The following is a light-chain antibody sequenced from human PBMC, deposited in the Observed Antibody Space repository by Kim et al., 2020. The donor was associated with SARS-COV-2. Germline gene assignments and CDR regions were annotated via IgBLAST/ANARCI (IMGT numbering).Light chain of an antibody. V-gene: IGLV2-11*01. CDR2: DVS. CDR1: SIDVGGYNY. CDR3: CSYAGSYTYV. J-gene: IGLJ1*01. Sequence: GQAVPSSCTGTSIDVGGYNYVSWYQQHPGKAPKLMIYDVSKRPSGVPDRFSGSKSGNTASLTISGLQAEDEADYYCCSYAGSYTYVFGTGTKVTVL.